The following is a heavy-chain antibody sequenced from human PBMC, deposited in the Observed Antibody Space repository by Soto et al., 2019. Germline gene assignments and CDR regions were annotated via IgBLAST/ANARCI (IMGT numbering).Heavy chain of an antibody. CDR2: IYYSGST. V-gene: IGHV4-30-4*01. Sequence: SETLSLTCTVSGGSISSGDYYWSWIRQSPGKGLEWIGYIYYSGSTYYNPSLKSRVTISVDTSKNQFSLKLSSVTAADTAVYYCARESPSYGDTTTNWFDPWGQGTLVTVSS. J-gene: IGHJ5*02. CDR3: ARESPSYGDTTTNWFDP. D-gene: IGHD4-17*01. CDR1: GGSISSGDYY.